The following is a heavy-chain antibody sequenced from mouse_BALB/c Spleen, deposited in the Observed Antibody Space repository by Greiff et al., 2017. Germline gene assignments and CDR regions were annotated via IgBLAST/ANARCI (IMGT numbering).Heavy chain of an antibody. J-gene: IGHJ3*01. CDR3: TRDLGVFAY. CDR1: GFTFSSYT. V-gene: IGHV5-6-4*01. D-gene: IGHD4-1*01. CDR2: ISSGGSYT. Sequence: EVKLVESGGGLVKPGGSLKLSCAASGFTFSSYTMSWVRQTPEKRLEWVATISSGGSYTYYPDSVKGRFTISRDNAKNTLYLQMSSLKSEDTAMYYCTRDLGVFAYWGQGTLVTVSA.